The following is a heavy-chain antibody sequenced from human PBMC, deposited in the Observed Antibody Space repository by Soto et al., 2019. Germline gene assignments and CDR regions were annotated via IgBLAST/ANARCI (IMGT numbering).Heavy chain of an antibody. CDR3: ARGVRRSPGMDV. V-gene: IGHV4-31*03. CDR2: IYYTGST. CDR1: GGSISSGGYY. Sequence: QVQLQESGPGLVKPSQTLSLTCTVSGGSISSGGYYWSWIRQHPGKGLEWIGYIYYTGSTYYNPSLKSRVTISVDTSKNQFSLELSSVTAADTAVYYCARGVRRSPGMDVWGQGTTVTVSS. D-gene: IGHD3-10*01. J-gene: IGHJ6*02.